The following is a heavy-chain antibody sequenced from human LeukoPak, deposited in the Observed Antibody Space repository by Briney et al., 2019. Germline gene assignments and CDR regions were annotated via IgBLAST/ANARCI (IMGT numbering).Heavy chain of an antibody. CDR2: ISYDGSII. J-gene: IGHJ4*02. V-gene: IGHV3-30-3*01. Sequence: GGSLRLSCAASGFSFNSYAVHWVRQAPGKGLEWVAVISYDGSIIFYAASVKGRFTISRDNSKNTLYLQMNSLRTEDTALYFCARDRRYCSGGSCYFDYFFDYWGQGTLVTVSS. D-gene: IGHD2-15*01. CDR1: GFSFNSYA. CDR3: ARDRRYCSGGSCYFDYFFDY.